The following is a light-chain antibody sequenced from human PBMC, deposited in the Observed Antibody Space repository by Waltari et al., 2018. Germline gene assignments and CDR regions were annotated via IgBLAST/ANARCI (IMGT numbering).Light chain of an antibody. J-gene: IGKJ1*01. CDR3: QQYNSYWT. V-gene: IGKV1-5*03. Sequence: DIQMTQSPSTLSASVGDRVTITCRASQSISSWLAWFQHQPGKAPKLLIYKASSLESGVPSRFSGSGSGTEFTLTISSLQPDDFATYYCQQYNSYWTFGQGTKVEIK. CDR1: QSISSW. CDR2: KAS.